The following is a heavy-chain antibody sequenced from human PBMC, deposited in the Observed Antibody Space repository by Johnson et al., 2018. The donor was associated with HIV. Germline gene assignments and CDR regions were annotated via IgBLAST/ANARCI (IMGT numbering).Heavy chain of an antibody. CDR3: ARDRGYSGSYFGAFDI. V-gene: IGHV3-11*04. J-gene: IGHJ3*02. CDR2: ISSSGSTI. CDR1: GFSFSDYY. D-gene: IGHD1-26*01. Sequence: QVQLVESGGGLVQPGRSLRLSCAASGFSFSDYYMSWIRQAPGKGLEWVSYISSSGSTIYYADSVVKGRFTISRDNAKNSVFLQMNSLRVEDTAIYYCARDRGYSGSYFGAFDIWGQGTMVTVSS.